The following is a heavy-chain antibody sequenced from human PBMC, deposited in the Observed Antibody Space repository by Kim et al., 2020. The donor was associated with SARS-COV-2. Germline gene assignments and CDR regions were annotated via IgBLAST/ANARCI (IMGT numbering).Heavy chain of an antibody. V-gene: IGHV1-24*01. J-gene: IGHJ4*02. Sequence: ASVKVSCKVSGYTLTELSMHWVRQPPGKGLEWMGGFDTEDGETIYAQKFQGRVTMTEHTSTDTAYMELSSLRSEDTAVCSCATEMSSGWSFGYWGQGTLVTVSS. CDR3: ATEMSSGWSFGY. CDR1: GYTLTELS. D-gene: IGHD6-13*01. CDR2: FDTEDGET.